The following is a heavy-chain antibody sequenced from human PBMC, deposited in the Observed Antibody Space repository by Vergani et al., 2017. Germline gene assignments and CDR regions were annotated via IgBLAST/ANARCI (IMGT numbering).Heavy chain of an antibody. CDR3: ARDHRDYNNYPGTFDI. V-gene: IGHV3-11*01. D-gene: IGHD5-24*01. CDR2: ISNSGNTR. Sequence: QVQLVESGGGLVKPVGSLRLSCAASGFSFSDHYMTWIRQAPGKGLEWVSYISNSGNTREYADSVKGRFSISRENAKSSLFLQMDSLRAEDTAVYYCARDHRDYNNYPGTFDIWGQGSMVTVSS. CDR1: GFSFSDHY. J-gene: IGHJ3*02.